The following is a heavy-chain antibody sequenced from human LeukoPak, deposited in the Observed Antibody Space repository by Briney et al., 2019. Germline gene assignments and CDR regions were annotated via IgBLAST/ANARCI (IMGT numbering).Heavy chain of an antibody. Sequence: GGSLRLSCAASGFTFSSYAMSWVRQAPGKGLEWVSAISGSGGSTYYADSVKGRFTISRDNSKNTLYLQMNSLRAEDTAVYYCAYRGYDSMGGDYWGQGTLVTVSS. J-gene: IGHJ4*02. CDR2: ISGSGGST. V-gene: IGHV3-23*01. D-gene: IGHD3-22*01. CDR1: GFTFSSYA. CDR3: AYRGYDSMGGDY.